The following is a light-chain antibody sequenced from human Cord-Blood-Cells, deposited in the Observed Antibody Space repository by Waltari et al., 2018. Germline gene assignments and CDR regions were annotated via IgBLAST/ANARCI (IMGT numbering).Light chain of an antibody. CDR1: ALPKQY. CDR2: KDS. J-gene: IGLJ2*01. V-gene: IGLV3-25*03. CDR3: QSADSSGTYVV. Sequence: SYELTQPPSVSVSPGQTARITCSGDALPKQYAYWYQQKPGQAPVLVIYKDSESSSGIPGRFSGSRSGTTVTLTISGGQAEDEADYYCQSADSSGTYVVFGGGTKLTVL.